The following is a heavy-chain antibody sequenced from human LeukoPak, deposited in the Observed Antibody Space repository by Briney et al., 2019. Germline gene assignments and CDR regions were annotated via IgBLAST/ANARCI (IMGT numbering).Heavy chain of an antibody. V-gene: IGHV3-48*04. CDR3: AELGITMIGGV. J-gene: IGHJ6*04. D-gene: IGHD3-10*02. Sequence: GGSLRLSCAASGITFNSYTMNWVRQAPGKGLEWVSYISSSGSTIYYADSVKGRFTTSRDNAKNSLYLQMNSLRAEDTAVYYCAELGITMIGGVWGKGTTVTISS. CDR2: ISSSGSTI. CDR1: GITFNSYT.